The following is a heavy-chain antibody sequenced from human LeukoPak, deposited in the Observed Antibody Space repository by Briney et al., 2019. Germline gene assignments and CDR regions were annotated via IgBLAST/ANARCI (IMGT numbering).Heavy chain of an antibody. CDR2: TSSTDDGT. CDR3: AKSFRSTSLDY. Sequence: GGSLRLSCAASGFPLSSYAMSWVRQVPGKGLEWVSATSSTDDGTYHADSVRGRFAISRDNSKNTLYLQMNSLRAGDTAVYYCAKSFRSTSLDYWGQGTLVTVSS. D-gene: IGHD2-2*01. V-gene: IGHV3-23*01. CDR1: GFPLSSYA. J-gene: IGHJ4*02.